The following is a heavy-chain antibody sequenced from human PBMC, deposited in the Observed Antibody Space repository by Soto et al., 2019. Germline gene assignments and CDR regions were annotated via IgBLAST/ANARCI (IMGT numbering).Heavy chain of an antibody. J-gene: IGHJ4*02. V-gene: IGHV3-23*01. CDR2: IGESGAST. Sequence: GGSLRLSCAASGFTFSSYAMKWVRQAPGKGLEWVSVIGESGASTYYADSVKGRFTISRDNSKNTLYLQMNSLRAEDTAVYYCAKEEYSSSSALDYWGQGTLVTVSS. CDR3: AKEEYSSSSALDY. D-gene: IGHD6-6*01. CDR1: GFTFSSYA.